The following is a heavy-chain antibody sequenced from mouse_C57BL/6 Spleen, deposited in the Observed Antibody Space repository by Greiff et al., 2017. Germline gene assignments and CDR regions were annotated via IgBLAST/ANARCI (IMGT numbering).Heavy chain of an antibody. CDR1: GYAFTNYL. J-gene: IGHJ2*01. CDR2: IHPGSGGT. CDR3: ARWYYGSSSSSLYFDY. D-gene: IGHD1-1*01. Sequence: QVQLQQSGAELVRPGTSVKVSCKASGYAFTNYLIEWVKQRPGQGLEWIGVIHPGSGGTNYNEKFKGKATLTADKSSSTAYMQLSSLTSEDSAVYFCARWYYGSSSSSLYFDYWGQGTTLTVSS. V-gene: IGHV1-54*01.